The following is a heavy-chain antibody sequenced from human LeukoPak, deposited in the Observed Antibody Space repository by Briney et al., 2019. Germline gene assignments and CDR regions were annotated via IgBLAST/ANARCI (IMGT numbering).Heavy chain of an antibody. V-gene: IGHV4-59*01. J-gene: IGHJ6*02. CDR3: ARGDRDFWSGYYTEYYYYGMDV. D-gene: IGHD3-3*01. CDR1: GGSISSYY. CDR2: IYYSGST. Sequence: SETLSLTCTVSGGSISSYYWSWIRQPPGKGLEWTGYIYYSGSTNYNPSLKSRVTISVDTSKNQFSLKLSSVTAADTAVYYCARGDRDFWSGYYTEYYYYGMDVWGQGTTVTVSS.